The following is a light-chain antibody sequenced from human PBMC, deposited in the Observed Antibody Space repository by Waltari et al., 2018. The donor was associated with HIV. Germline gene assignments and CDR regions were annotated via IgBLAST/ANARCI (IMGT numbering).Light chain of an antibody. V-gene: IGLV2-14*03. J-gene: IGLJ1*01. CDR2: AVS. CDR1: ISAVGGYNP. Sequence: QPALTQPPFLSASPGHSITTSCPGTISAVGGYNPVSWYQLHPGKAPKLMIYAVSNRPSGVSNRFSGSKSDNTASLTSSGLQAEDEADYYCSSYTSTSTVYVFGTGTEVTVL. CDR3: SSYTSTSTVYV.